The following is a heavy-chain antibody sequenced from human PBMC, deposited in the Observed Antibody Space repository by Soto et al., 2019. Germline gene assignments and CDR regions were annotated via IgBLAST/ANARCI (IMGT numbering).Heavy chain of an antibody. CDR1: GFTFSSYA. CDR2: ISGSGGRT. CDR3: AKAQSMVRGEDYYYYGVAV. D-gene: IGHD3-10*01. J-gene: IGHJ6*02. Sequence: PGGSLRLSCAASGFTFSSYAMTWVRQVPGKGLEWVSVISGSGGRTYYADSVKGRFTISRDNSKTTLHLQMNSLRAEDTAVYYCAKAQSMVRGEDYYYYGVAVWGQGTTVTVSS. V-gene: IGHV3-23*01.